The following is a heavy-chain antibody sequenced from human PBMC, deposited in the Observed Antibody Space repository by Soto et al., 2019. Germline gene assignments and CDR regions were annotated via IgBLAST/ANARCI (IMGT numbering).Heavy chain of an antibody. CDR3: ARDPAYCGGDCYSDY. V-gene: IGHV1-69*08. Sequence: QVQLVQSGAEVKKPGSSVKVSCKASGGTFSSYTISWVRQAPGQGLEWMGRIIPILGIANYAQKFQGRVTITADKSTSTAYMELSSLRSEDKAVYYCARDPAYCGGDCYSDYWGQGTLVTVSS. J-gene: IGHJ4*02. CDR1: GGTFSSYT. D-gene: IGHD2-21*02. CDR2: IIPILGIA.